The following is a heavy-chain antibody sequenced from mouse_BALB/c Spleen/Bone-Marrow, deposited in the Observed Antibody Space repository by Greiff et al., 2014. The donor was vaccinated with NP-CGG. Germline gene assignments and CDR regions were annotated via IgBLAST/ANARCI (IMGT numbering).Heavy chain of an antibody. D-gene: IGHD1-1*01. V-gene: IGHV5-12-1*01. Sequence: EVQVVESGGGLVKPGGPLKLSCAASGFAFSSYDMSWVRQTPEKRLEWVAYISSGGGSTYYSDTVKGRFTISRDNAKNTLYLQMSSLKSEDTAMYYCARQILRGFAYWGQRTLVTVSA. CDR1: GFAFSSYD. J-gene: IGHJ3*01. CDR2: ISSGGGST. CDR3: ARQILRGFAY.